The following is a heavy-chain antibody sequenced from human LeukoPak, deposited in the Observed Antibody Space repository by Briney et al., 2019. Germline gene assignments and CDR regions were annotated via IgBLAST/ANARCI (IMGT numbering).Heavy chain of an antibody. CDR1: GDTFSSYA. CDR3: ARAQRIVAVIHDAFDI. J-gene: IGHJ3*02. CDR2: IIPIFGTA. D-gene: IGHD3-22*01. Sequence: SVKVSCMSSGDTFSSYAISWVRQPPGQGLEWMGGIIPIFGTASYAQKFQARVTITTDESTSTAYLELSSLRSEDTAVYYCARAQRIVAVIHDAFDIWGQGTMVTVSS. V-gene: IGHV1-69*05.